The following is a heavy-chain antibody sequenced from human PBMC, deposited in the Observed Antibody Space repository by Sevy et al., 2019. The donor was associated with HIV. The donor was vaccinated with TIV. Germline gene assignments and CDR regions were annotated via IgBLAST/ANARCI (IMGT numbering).Heavy chain of an antibody. D-gene: IGHD5-12*01. V-gene: IGHV3-48*02. CDR1: GFTFSSYN. J-gene: IGHJ3*02. CDR3: AREGWLLMGDAFDI. Sequence: GGSLRLSCAASGFTFSSYNMNWVRQAPAKGLEWVSYIGSSSSTIYYADSVKGRFTISRDNAKNSLYLQMNSLRDEDTAVYYCAREGWLLMGDAFDIWGQGTMVTVSS. CDR2: IGSSSSTI.